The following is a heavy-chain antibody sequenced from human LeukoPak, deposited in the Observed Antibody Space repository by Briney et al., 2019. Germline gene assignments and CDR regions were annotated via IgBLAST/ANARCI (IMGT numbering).Heavy chain of an antibody. D-gene: IGHD7-27*01. CDR1: GFIFSSYG. J-gene: IGHJ4*02. CDR2: IWFDGSNK. V-gene: IGHV3-33*01. CDR3: ARDLGSDYFDY. Sequence: GRSLRLSCAASGFIFSSYGIHWVRQAPGRGLEWVAVIWFDGSNKYYTDSVKGRFTISRDNSKNTVYLQMNSLRADDTAVNYCARDLGSDYFDYWGQGTLVTVSS.